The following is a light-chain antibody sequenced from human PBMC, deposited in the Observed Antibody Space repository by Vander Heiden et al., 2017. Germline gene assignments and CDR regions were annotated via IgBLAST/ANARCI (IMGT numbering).Light chain of an antibody. CDR3: QQHSNWPPIT. CDR2: DAS. Sequence: EIVLTQSPSTLPLSPGERSTLSCRASQRLSSYLARYQQKPRQAPRLLIYDASNRATGSPARFSGSGYGKDFTIPISSREQEDFAGYYCQQHSNWPPITFGHGTKVDIK. CDR1: QRLSSY. J-gene: IGKJ3*01. V-gene: IGKV3-11*01.